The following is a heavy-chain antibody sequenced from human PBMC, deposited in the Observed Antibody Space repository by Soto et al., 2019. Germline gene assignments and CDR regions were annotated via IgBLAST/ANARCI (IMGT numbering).Heavy chain of an antibody. D-gene: IGHD3-16*01. CDR3: AREGDHTPDY. Sequence: EVQLVESGGGLVQPGGSLRLSCAASGFTFSSYNMNWVRQAPGKGLEWISYISYGSDAKYYIDSVKGRFTISRDNAKSSLYLQMNGLRDQDTAVYYCAREGDHTPDYWGQGALVTVSS. J-gene: IGHJ4*02. V-gene: IGHV3-48*02. CDR2: ISYGSDAK. CDR1: GFTFSSYN.